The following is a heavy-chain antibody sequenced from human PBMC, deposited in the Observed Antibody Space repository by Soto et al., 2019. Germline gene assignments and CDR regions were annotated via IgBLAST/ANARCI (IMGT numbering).Heavy chain of an antibody. Sequence: SETLSLTCTVSGGSISSYYWSWIRQPPGKGLEWIGYIYYSGSTNYNPSLKSRVTISVDTSKNQFSLKLSSVTAADTAVYYCARQVAIKSHSAFDIWGQGTMVTVSS. D-gene: IGHD5-12*01. CDR1: GGSISSYY. J-gene: IGHJ3*02. V-gene: IGHV4-59*08. CDR3: ARQVAIKSHSAFDI. CDR2: IYYSGST.